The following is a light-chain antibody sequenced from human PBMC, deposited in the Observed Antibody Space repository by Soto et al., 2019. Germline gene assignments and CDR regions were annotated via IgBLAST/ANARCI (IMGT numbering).Light chain of an antibody. Sequence: EIVLTQSPGTLSLSPGERATLSCRASQSVNSNYLAWYQRKPGQAPRLLIYGASNRATDIPYRFSASGSGTDFPLTIRRLEAEDCAVYYCQQYDSTPPPFGQGTKVEV. CDR3: QQYDSTPPP. CDR1: QSVNSNY. CDR2: GAS. V-gene: IGKV3-20*01. J-gene: IGKJ1*01.